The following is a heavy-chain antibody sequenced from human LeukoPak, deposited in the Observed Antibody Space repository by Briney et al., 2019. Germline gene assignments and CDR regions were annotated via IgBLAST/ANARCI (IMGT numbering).Heavy chain of an antibody. V-gene: IGHV1-2*02. CDR1: GYTFTGYY. CDR2: INPNSGGT. J-gene: IGHJ4*02. CDR3: ARGWAVAGTSHFDY. D-gene: IGHD6-19*01. Sequence: ASVKVSCKASGYTFTGYYMHWVRQAPGQGLEWMGWINPNSGGTNYAQKFQGRVTMTRDTSISTAYMELSRLRSDDTAMYYCARGWAVAGTSHFDYWGQGTLVTVSS.